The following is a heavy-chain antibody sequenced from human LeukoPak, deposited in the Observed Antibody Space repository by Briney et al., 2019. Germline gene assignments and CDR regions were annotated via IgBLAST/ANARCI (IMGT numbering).Heavy chain of an antibody. D-gene: IGHD6-19*01. Sequence: SQTLSLSCAISGASVTSNSAAWNWIRQSPSRGLEWLGRTYYRSKWYNDYAVSVNSRITINPDTSKNQFSLQLNSVTPEDTAVYYSARDGPYSSGWLDYWGQGTLVTVSS. J-gene: IGHJ4*02. CDR3: ARDGPYSSGWLDY. V-gene: IGHV6-1*01. CDR2: TYYRSKWYN. CDR1: GASVTSNSAA.